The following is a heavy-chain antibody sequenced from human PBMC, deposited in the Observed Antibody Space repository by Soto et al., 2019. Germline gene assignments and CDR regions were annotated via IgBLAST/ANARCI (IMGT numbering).Heavy chain of an antibody. J-gene: IGHJ1*01. Sequence: SETLSLTCSVSGGSISSYYWSWIRQPHGKGLXWXGXXXIXGXTXKXXXXKSRVTMSIDTSRNHFSLKLQSATAADTALYYCARETGENWTYEAHWGPGTLVTSPQ. CDR3: ARETGENWTYEAH. D-gene: IGHD1-7*01. CDR1: GGSISSYY. CDR2: XXIXGXT. V-gene: IGHV4-4*07.